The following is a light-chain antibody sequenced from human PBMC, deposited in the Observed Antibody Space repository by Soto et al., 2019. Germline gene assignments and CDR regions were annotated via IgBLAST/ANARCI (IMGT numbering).Light chain of an antibody. CDR1: QNISVY. CDR2: GAS. J-gene: IGKJ5*01. V-gene: IGKV3-11*01. Sequence: EIVLTQSPATLSLSPGERATLSCRASQNISVYLAWYRQKPGQAPRLLIYGASSRATGIADRFSGSGSGTDFTLTISSLEPEDFAVYYCQQRSNWPIITFGQGTRLEIK. CDR3: QQRSNWPIIT.